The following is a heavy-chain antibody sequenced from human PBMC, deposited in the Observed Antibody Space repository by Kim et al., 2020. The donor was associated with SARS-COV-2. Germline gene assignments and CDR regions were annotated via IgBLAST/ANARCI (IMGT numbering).Heavy chain of an antibody. D-gene: IGHD3-10*01. J-gene: IGHJ4*02. CDR1: GGSISSYY. CDR3: ARERITRRSGFDY. V-gene: IGHV4-59*01. CDR2: IYYSGST. Sequence: SETLSLTCTVSGGSISSYYWSWIRQPPGKGLEWIGYIYYSGSTNYNPSLKSRVTISVDTSKNQFSLKLSSVTAADTAVYYCARERITRRSGFDYWGQGTL.